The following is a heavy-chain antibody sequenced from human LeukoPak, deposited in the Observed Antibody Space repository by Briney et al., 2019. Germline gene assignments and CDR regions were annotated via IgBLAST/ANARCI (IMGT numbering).Heavy chain of an antibody. V-gene: IGHV3-7*01. Sequence: GGSLRLSCAASGFTFSSYWMSWVRQAPGKGLEWVANIKQDGSEKYYADSVKGRFTISRDNAKNSLYLQMNSLRAEDTAVYYCARDRKQQWLVRGGFDPWGQGTLVTVSS. CDR1: GFTFSSYW. CDR2: IKQDGSEK. D-gene: IGHD6-19*01. CDR3: ARDRKQQWLVRGGFDP. J-gene: IGHJ5*02.